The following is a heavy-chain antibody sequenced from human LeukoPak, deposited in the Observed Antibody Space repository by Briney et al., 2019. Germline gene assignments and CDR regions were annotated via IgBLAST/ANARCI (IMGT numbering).Heavy chain of an antibody. CDR3: ARAGPGHYMDV. CDR1: GGTFSSYT. J-gene: IGHJ6*03. CDR2: IIPILGIA. Sequence: SVKVSCKASGGTFSSYTIGWVRQAPGQGLEWMGRIIPILGIANYAQKFQGRVTITADKSTSTAYMELSSLRSEDTAVYYCARAGPGHYMDVWGKGTTVTVSS. V-gene: IGHV1-69*02. D-gene: IGHD6-13*01.